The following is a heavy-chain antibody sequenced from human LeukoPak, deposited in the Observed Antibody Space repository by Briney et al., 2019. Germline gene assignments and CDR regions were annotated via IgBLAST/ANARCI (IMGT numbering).Heavy chain of an antibody. CDR1: GFTFSSYA. CDR2: ISGSGGST. D-gene: IGHD6-13*01. J-gene: IGHJ4*02. CDR3: AKDLYPRQQLAYYFDY. Sequence: PGGSLRLSCAASGFTFSSYAMSWVRQAPGKGLEWVSAISGSGGSTYYADSVKGRFTISRDNSKNTLYLQMNSLRAEDTAVYYCAKDLYPRQQLAYYFDYWGQGTLVTVSS. V-gene: IGHV3-23*01.